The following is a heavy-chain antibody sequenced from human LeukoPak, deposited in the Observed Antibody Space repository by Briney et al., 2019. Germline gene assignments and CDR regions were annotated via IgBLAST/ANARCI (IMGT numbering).Heavy chain of an antibody. V-gene: IGHV3-23*01. CDR1: GFTFSNYA. Sequence: PGGSLRLSCAASGFTFSNYAMNWVRQAPGKGLEWVSAISGSGDSTYYADSVKGRFTISRDNSKNTLYLQMNSLRAEDTAVYYCAKEYYDILTGYYPIDYWGQGTLVTVSS. CDR2: ISGSGDST. J-gene: IGHJ4*02. D-gene: IGHD3-9*01. CDR3: AKEYYDILTGYYPIDY.